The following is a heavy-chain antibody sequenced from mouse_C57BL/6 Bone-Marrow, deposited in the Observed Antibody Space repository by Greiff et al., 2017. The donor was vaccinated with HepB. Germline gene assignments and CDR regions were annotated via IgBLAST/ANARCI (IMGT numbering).Heavy chain of an antibody. D-gene: IGHD4-1*01. V-gene: IGHV2-5*01. Sequence: VQLQESGPGLVQPSQCLSITCTVSGFSFTSYGVHWVRQYPGKGLEWLGVIWRGGSTDYNAAFMSRLSITKDNAKSQVFFKMSSLQADDTAIYYCARNFWDGFAYWGQGTLVTVSA. CDR1: GFSFTSYG. CDR2: IWRGGST. J-gene: IGHJ3*01. CDR3: ARNFWDGFAY.